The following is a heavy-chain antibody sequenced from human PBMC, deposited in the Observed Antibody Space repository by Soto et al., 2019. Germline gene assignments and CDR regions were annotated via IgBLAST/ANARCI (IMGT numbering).Heavy chain of an antibody. CDR2: ISAYNGNT. J-gene: IGHJ6*03. D-gene: IGHD4-17*01. V-gene: IGHV1-18*01. CDR1: GYTFTSYG. CDR3: ARGDYGDYGGDYYYMDV. Sequence: GASVKVSCKASGYTFTSYGISWVRQAPGQGLEWMGWISAYNGNTNYAQKLQGRVTMTTDTSTSTAYMELSRLRSDDTAVYYCARGDYGDYGGDYYYMDVWGKGTTVTAP.